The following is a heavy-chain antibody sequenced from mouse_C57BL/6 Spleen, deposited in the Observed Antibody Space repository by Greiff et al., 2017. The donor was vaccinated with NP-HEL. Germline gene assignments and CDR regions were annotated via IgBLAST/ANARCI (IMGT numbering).Heavy chain of an antibody. Sequence: EVQLQQSGPELVKPGASVKISCKASGYTFTDYYMNWVKQSHGKSLEWIGDINPNNGGTSYNQKFKGKATLTVDKSSSTAYMELRSLTSEDSAVYYCVYSNYVRFAYWGQGTLVTVSA. V-gene: IGHV1-26*01. J-gene: IGHJ3*01. D-gene: IGHD2-5*01. CDR3: VYSNYVRFAY. CDR1: GYTFTDYY. CDR2: INPNNGGT.